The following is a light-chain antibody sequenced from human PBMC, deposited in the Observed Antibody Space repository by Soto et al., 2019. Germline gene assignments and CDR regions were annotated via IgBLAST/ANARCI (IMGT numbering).Light chain of an antibody. J-gene: IGKJ1*01. CDR2: DAS. V-gene: IGKV3D-15*01. CDR3: QQYNNWPWT. Sequence: EIVMTQSPPTLSVSPGERATLSCRVSQSVGSKLAWYQQRPGQAPRLLIYDASNRATGIPARFSGSGSGTEFSLTISSLQSEDFAVYYCQQYNNWPWTFGQGTKV. CDR1: QSVGSK.